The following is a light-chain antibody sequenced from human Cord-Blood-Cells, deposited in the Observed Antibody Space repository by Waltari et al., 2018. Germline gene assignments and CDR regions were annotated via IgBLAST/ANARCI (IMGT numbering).Light chain of an antibody. CDR2: DVS. V-gene: IGLV2-14*03. CDR3: SSYTSSSTNWV. J-gene: IGLJ3*02. CDR1: SSDVGGYNY. Sequence: QSALTQPASVSGSPGQSITLPCTGTSSDVGGYNYVSWYQQHPGKAPKLMIYDVSNRPSGVSNRCSGSKSGNTASLTISGLQAEDEADYYCSSYTSSSTNWVFGGGTKLTVL.